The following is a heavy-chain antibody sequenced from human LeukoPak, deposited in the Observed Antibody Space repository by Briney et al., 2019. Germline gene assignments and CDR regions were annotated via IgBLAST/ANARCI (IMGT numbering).Heavy chain of an antibody. V-gene: IGHV3-21*01. Sequence: GGSLRLSCAASGGTFSSYNMHWVRRAPGKGLEWVSSISSGGHYIYYADSVKGRFTISRDNAKNSLYLQVNSLRAEDTAVYYCARALKAFDCWGQGTLVTVSS. CDR2: ISSGGHYI. CDR3: ARALKAFDC. CDR1: GGTFSSYN. J-gene: IGHJ4*02.